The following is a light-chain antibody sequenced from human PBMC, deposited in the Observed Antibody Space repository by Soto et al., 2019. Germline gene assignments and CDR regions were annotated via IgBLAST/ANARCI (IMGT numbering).Light chain of an antibody. CDR3: QEYYTSGFS. CDR1: QSVLYDSNNKNY. Sequence: DIVMTQSPDSLAVSLGERATINCKSSQSVLYDSNNKNYLAWYQQKPGQPPKLLIYWASTRESGVPDRFSGSGSGTDFTLTISSLQAEDVALYYCQEYYTSGFSFGQGTRLEIK. J-gene: IGKJ2*03. CDR2: WAS. V-gene: IGKV4-1*01.